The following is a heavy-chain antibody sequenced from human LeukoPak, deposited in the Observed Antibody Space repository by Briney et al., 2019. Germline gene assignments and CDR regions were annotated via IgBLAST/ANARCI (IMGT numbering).Heavy chain of an antibody. V-gene: IGHV3-30-3*01. CDR1: GFTFSTYA. CDR2: ISYDGSKR. CDR3: ASTHFDY. J-gene: IGHJ4*02. Sequence: GGSLRLSCAASGFTFSTYAVHWVRQAPGKGLEWVAVISYDGSKRYYADSVKGRFTISRDNSKNAFLQMNSLSAEDTAVYYCASTHFDYWGQGTLVTVSS.